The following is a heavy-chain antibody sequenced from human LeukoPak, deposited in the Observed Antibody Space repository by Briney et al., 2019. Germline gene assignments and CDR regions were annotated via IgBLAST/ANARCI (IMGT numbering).Heavy chain of an antibody. Sequence: PGGSLRLSCAASGFTFSSYLMSWVRQAPGKGLEWVSGISGSGDNTYYAASVQGRFTISRDNSKNTLYLQMNSPRAEDTAVYYCASELRFLEWLPDYWGQGTLVTVSS. CDR2: ISGSGDNT. J-gene: IGHJ4*02. D-gene: IGHD3-3*01. CDR3: ASELRFLEWLPDY. V-gene: IGHV3-23*01. CDR1: GFTFSSYL.